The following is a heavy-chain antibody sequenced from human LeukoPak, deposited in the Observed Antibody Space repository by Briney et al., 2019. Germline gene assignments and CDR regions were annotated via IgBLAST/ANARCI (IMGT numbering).Heavy chain of an antibody. J-gene: IGHJ4*02. Sequence: PGGSLRLSCAASGFTFSSYAMSWVRQAPGKGLEWVSAISGSGGSTYYADSVKGRFTISRDSSKNTLYLQMNSLRAEDTAVYYCAKGYCSSTSCPNDYWGQGTLVTVSS. CDR3: AKGYCSSTSCPNDY. CDR2: ISGSGGST. V-gene: IGHV3-23*01. D-gene: IGHD2-2*01. CDR1: GFTFSSYA.